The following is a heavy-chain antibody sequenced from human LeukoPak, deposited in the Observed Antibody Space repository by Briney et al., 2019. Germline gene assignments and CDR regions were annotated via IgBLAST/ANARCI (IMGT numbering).Heavy chain of an antibody. CDR1: GYTFTSYD. J-gene: IGHJ3*02. CDR2: MNPNSGNT. Sequence: ASVKVSCKASGYTFTSYDINWVRQATGQGLEWMGWMNPNSGNTGYAQKFQGRVTMTRNTSISTAYMELSSLRSEDTAVYYCASRGKGIAVAVNAFDIWGQGTMVTVSS. V-gene: IGHV1-8*01. D-gene: IGHD6-19*01. CDR3: ASRGKGIAVAVNAFDI.